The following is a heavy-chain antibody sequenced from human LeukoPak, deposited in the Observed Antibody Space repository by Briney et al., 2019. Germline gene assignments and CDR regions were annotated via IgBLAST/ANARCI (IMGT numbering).Heavy chain of an antibody. CDR2: IWYDGSNK. CDR3: ARQRAAAVVWVDY. V-gene: IGHV3-33*01. D-gene: IGHD6-13*01. CDR1: GFTFSSYG. J-gene: IGHJ4*02. Sequence: PRGSLRLSCAASGFTFSSYGMHWVRQAPGKGLEWVAVIWYDGSNKYYADSVKGRFTISRDNSKNTLYLQMNSLRAEDTAVYYCARQRAAAVVWVDYWGQGTLVTVSS.